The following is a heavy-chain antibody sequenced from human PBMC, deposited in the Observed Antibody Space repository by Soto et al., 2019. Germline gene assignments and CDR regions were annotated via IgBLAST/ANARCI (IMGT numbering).Heavy chain of an antibody. J-gene: IGHJ4*02. V-gene: IGHV4-30-4*01. CDR3: AREIRSSGYYYVDY. CDR2: IYYSGST. D-gene: IGHD3-22*01. Sequence: PSETLSLTCTVSGGSISSGDYYWSWIRQPPGKGLEWIGYIYYSGSTYYNPSLKSRVTISVDTSKNQFSLKLSSVTAADTAVYYCAREIRSSGYYYVDYWGQGTLVTVSS. CDR1: GGSISSGDYY.